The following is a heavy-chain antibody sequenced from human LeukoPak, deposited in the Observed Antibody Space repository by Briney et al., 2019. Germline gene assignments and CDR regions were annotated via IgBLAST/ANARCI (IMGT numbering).Heavy chain of an antibody. CDR1: GYTFTNYA. V-gene: IGHV7-4-1*02. J-gene: IGHJ4*02. Sequence: ASVKVSCKASGYTFTNYAKNWVRQAPGQGLEWMGWINTNTGNPTFAQGFTGRFVLSLDTSVSTAYLQISSLKAEDTAVYYCARGTPPRFYRYAEIYFDYWGQGTLVTVSS. CDR2: INTNTGNP. CDR3: ARGTPPRFYRYAEIYFDY. D-gene: IGHD5-18*01.